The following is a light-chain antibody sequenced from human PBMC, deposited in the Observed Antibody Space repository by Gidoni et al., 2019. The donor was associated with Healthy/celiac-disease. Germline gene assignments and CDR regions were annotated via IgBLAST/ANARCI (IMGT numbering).Light chain of an antibody. CDR2: AAS. CDR3: QQSYSTSWT. Sequence: DIQMTQSPSSLSAPVGDRVTITCRASQSMSSYLNWYQQKPGKAPKLLIYAASSLQSGVPSRFSGSGSGTDFTLTISSLQPEDFATYYCQQSYSTSWTFGQGTKVEIK. V-gene: IGKV1-39*01. CDR1: QSMSSY. J-gene: IGKJ1*01.